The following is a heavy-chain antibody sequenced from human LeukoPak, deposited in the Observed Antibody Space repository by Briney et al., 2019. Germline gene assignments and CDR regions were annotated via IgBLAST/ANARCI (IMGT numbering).Heavy chain of an antibody. Sequence: SETLSLICAVYGGSFSGYYWSWIRQPPGKGLEWIGEINHSGSTNYNPSLKSRVTISVDTSKNQFSLKLSSVTAADTAVYYCARGSNSSSSRVDYWGQGTLVTISS. CDR1: GGSFSGYY. V-gene: IGHV4-34*01. D-gene: IGHD6-6*01. J-gene: IGHJ4*02. CDR3: ARGSNSSSSRVDY. CDR2: INHSGST.